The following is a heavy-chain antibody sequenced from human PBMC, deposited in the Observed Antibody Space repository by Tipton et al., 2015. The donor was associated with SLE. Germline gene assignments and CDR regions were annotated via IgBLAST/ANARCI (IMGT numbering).Heavy chain of an antibody. J-gene: IGHJ6*03. CDR2: ISSSSSYI. CDR1: GFTFSSHN. CDR3: ASFCSSTSCYLDYYYYMDV. Sequence: SLRLSCAASGFTFSSHNMNWVRQAPGKGLEWVASISSSSSYIYYADSVKGRFTISRDNSKNTLYLQMNSLRAEDTAVYYCASFCSSTSCYLDYYYYMDVWGKGTTVTVSS. V-gene: IGHV3-21*04. D-gene: IGHD2-2*01.